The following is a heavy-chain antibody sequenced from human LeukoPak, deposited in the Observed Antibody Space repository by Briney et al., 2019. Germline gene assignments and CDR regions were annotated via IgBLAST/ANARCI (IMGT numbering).Heavy chain of an antibody. Sequence: GGSLRLSCAAAGFTFSDYGMNWVRQAPGKGLEWVSYISSSGNTTYNADSVKGRFSITRDNAKNSLYLQMNSLRAEDTAVYYCARDGGSAWFLDYWGQGTLVTVSS. CDR3: ARDGGSAWFLDY. V-gene: IGHV3-48*04. J-gene: IGHJ4*02. D-gene: IGHD6-19*01. CDR1: GFTFSDYG. CDR2: ISSSGNTT.